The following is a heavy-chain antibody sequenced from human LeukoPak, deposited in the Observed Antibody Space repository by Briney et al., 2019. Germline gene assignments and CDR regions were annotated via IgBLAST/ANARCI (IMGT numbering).Heavy chain of an antibody. CDR1: GYSFPSYW. CDR3: ARHTKYSSSSRVFDN. V-gene: IGHV5-51*01. J-gene: IGHJ4*02. CDR2: IYPGNSDT. D-gene: IGHD6-6*01. Sequence: GESLKISCKGSGYSFPSYWIGWVRQMPGKGLEWMGIIYPGNSDTRYSPSFQGQVTISADKSISTAYLQWSSLKASDTAMYYCARHTKYSSSSRVFDNWGQGTLVTVSS.